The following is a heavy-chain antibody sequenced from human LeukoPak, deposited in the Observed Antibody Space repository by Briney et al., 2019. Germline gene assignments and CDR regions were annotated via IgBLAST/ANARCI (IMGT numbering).Heavy chain of an antibody. CDR3: ARCGLEPYYYYYMDV. D-gene: IGHD1-1*01. J-gene: IGHJ6*03. CDR2: INPNSGGT. V-gene: IGHV1-2*02. Sequence: ASVKVSCKASGYTFTGYYMHWVRQAPGQGLEWMGWINPNSGGTNYAQKFQGRVTMTRDTSISTAYMELNSLRAEDTAVYYCARCGLEPYYYYYMDVWGKGTTVTVSS. CDR1: GYTFTGYY.